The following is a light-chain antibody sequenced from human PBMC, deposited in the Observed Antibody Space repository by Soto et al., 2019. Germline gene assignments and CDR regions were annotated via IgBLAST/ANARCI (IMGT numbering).Light chain of an antibody. J-gene: IGKJ2*01. Sequence: EIVLTQSPGTLSLSPGERATLSCRASEFLSSSYLVWYQQKPGQAPRLLIYAASRRATGIPDRFSGSGSGTDFTLTISSLQSEDFAVYYCQQYHNWPPQYTFGQGTKLQIK. CDR2: AAS. CDR3: QQYHNWPPQYT. CDR1: EFLSSSY. V-gene: IGKV3-20*01.